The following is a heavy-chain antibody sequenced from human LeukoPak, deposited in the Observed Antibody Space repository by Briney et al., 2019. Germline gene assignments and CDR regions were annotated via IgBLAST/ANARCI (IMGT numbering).Heavy chain of an antibody. CDR2: IIPIFGTA. D-gene: IGHD2-15*01. Sequence: GASVKVSCKTSGGTFSSYAITWVRQAPGQGLEWMGGIIPIFGTANYAQKFQDRVTIIADESTSMAYMELSSLRSEDTAVYYCAAGGRYYYYYGMDVWGKGTTVTVSS. J-gene: IGHJ6*04. CDR3: AAGGRYYYYYGMDV. CDR1: GGTFSSYA. V-gene: IGHV1-69*13.